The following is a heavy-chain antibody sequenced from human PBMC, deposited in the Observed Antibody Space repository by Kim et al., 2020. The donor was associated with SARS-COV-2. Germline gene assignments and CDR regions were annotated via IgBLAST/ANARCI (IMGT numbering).Heavy chain of an antibody. CDR1: GGSISSSSYY. CDR3: ARGVIAARLDY. CDR2: IYYSGST. J-gene: IGHJ4*02. V-gene: IGHV4-39*07. Sequence: SETLSLTCTVSGGSISSSSYYWGWIRQPPGKGLEWIGSIYYSGSTYYNPSLKSRVTISVDTSKNQFSLKLSSVTAADTAVYYCARGVIAARLDYWGQGTLVTVSS. D-gene: IGHD6-6*01.